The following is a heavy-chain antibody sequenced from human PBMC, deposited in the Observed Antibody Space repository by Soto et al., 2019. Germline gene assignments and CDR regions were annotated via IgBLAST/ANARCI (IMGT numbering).Heavy chain of an antibody. CDR1: GFTFSSYS. Sequence: GGSLRLSCAASGFTFSSYSMNWVRQAPGKGLEWVSSISSSSSYIYYADSVKGRFTVSVDTSKNQFFLKVTSVIAADTAVYYCARHHRFCSGDSCYALDFWGQGTLVTVSS. CDR3: ARHHRFCSGDSCYALDF. CDR2: ISSSSSYI. D-gene: IGHD2-15*01. J-gene: IGHJ4*02. V-gene: IGHV3-21*04.